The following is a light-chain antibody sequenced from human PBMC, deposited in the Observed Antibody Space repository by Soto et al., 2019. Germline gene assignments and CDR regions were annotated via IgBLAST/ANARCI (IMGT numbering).Light chain of an antibody. Sequence: DIVMTQSPDSLAVSLGERATINCKSSQSVLYSSNNKNYLAWYQQKPGQPPKLLIYWASTRESGVPNRFSGSGSGTDFPLTSSSLQAEDVSVYYCQQYYTTWTFGQGTKVEIK. V-gene: IGKV4-1*01. CDR3: QQYYTTWT. CDR1: QSVLYSSNNKNY. J-gene: IGKJ1*01. CDR2: WAS.